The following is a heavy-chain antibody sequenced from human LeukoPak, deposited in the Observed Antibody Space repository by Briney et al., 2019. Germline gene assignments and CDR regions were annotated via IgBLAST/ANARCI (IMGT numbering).Heavy chain of an antibody. CDR2: IIPIFGTR. CDR3: ARDTRRQSNSGYYLMDAFDI. Sequence: SVKVSCKASGGTFRSYAISWVRQAPGQGLEWMGRIIPIFGTRNYAQKFQGRVTIITDESTSTAYMELSSLRSEDTAVYYCARDTRRQSNSGYYLMDAFDIWGQGTMVTVSS. J-gene: IGHJ3*02. D-gene: IGHD3-22*01. CDR1: GGTFRSYA. V-gene: IGHV1-69*05.